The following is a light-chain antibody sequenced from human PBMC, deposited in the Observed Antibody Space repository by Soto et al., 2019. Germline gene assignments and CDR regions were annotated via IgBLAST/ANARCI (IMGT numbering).Light chain of an antibody. J-gene: IGKJ5*01. CDR3: QQYNNWPPIT. CDR1: QSVTSN. Sequence: EIVLTQSPDTLAVSPGEVATLSCWASQSVTSNLAWYQQKRGQAPRLLIYAASTRATGVPAGFSGSGSGTEFTLTISSLQSEDFAAYYCQQYNNWPPITFGQGTRLEIK. CDR2: AAS. V-gene: IGKV3D-15*01.